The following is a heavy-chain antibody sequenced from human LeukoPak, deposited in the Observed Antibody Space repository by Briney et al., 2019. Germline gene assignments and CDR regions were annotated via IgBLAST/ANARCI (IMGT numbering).Heavy chain of an antibody. CDR3: TTGIHRYYYDSSGYDAFDI. V-gene: IGHV3-15*01. CDR1: GFTFGNAW. D-gene: IGHD3-22*01. Sequence: PGGSLRLSCAASGFTFGNAWMSWVRQAPGKGLEWVGRIKSKTDGGTTDYAAPVKGRFTISRDDSKNTLYLQMNSLKTEDTAVYYCTTGIHRYYYDSSGYDAFDIWGQGTMVTVSS. CDR2: IKSKTDGGTT. J-gene: IGHJ3*02.